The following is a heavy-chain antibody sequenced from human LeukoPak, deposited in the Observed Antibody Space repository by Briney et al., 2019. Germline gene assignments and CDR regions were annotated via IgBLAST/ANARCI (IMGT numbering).Heavy chain of an antibody. D-gene: IGHD3-3*01. Sequence: KSSETLSLTCAVYGGSFSGYYWSWIRQPPGKGLEWIGEINHSGSTNYNPSLKSRVTMSVDTSKNQSSLKLSSVTAADTAVYYCARVQPTIFGVVTTYFDYWGQGTLVTVSS. J-gene: IGHJ4*02. CDR3: ARVQPTIFGVVTTYFDY. CDR1: GGSFSGYY. V-gene: IGHV4-34*01. CDR2: INHSGST.